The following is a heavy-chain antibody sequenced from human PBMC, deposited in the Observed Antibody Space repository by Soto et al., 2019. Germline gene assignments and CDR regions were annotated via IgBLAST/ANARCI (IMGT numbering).Heavy chain of an antibody. CDR3: AREAKGDAFDT. CDR2: ISYDGSNK. V-gene: IGHV3-30-3*01. CDR1: GFPFNNYA. Sequence: PGGSLRLSCAASGFPFNNYAMHWVRQAPSKGLEWVAVISYDGSNKYYADSVKGRSTISRDNSKNTLYLQMNSLRAEDTSVYYCAREAKGDAFDTWGQGTMVTVSS. J-gene: IGHJ3*02.